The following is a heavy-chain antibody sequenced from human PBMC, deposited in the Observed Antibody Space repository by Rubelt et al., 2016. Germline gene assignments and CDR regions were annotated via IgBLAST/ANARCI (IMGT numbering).Heavy chain of an antibody. J-gene: IGHJ4*02. V-gene: IGHV1-69*06. D-gene: IGHD3-22*01. CDR3: ARSYYDSSGYLLDY. Sequence: GGTFSSYAISWVRQAPGQGLEWMGGIIPIFGTANYAQKFQGRVTITADKSTSTAYMELSSLRSEDTAVYYCARSYYDSSGYLLDYWGQGTLVTVSS. CDR1: GGTFSSYA. CDR2: IIPIFGTA.